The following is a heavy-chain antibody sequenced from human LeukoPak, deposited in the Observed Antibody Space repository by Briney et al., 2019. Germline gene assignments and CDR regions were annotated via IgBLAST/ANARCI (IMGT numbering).Heavy chain of an antibody. Sequence: SETLSLTCTVSGGSISSYYWSWIRQPAGKGLEWIGRVYTNGNTNYNPSLKSRVTISVDTSKNQFSLKLSSVTAADTAVYYCARQQKGYCSSTSCYRPMDVWGKGTTVTVSS. D-gene: IGHD2-2*01. CDR1: GGSISSYY. CDR2: VYTNGNT. V-gene: IGHV4-4*07. CDR3: ARQQKGYCSSTSCYRPMDV. J-gene: IGHJ6*03.